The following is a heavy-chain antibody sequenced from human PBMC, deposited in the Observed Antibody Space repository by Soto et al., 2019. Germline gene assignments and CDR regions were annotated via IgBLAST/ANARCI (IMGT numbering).Heavy chain of an antibody. J-gene: IGHJ6*02. CDR3: AAGSGSYYNSHDYYYYGMDV. D-gene: IGHD3-10*01. CDR2: ISWNSGSI. Sequence: EVQLVESGGGLVQPGRSLRLSCAASGFTFDDYAMHWVRQAPGKGLEWVSGISWNSGSIGYADSVKGRFTISRDNAKTSLYLQMNSLRAEDTAVYYCAAGSGSYYNSHDYYYYGMDVWGQGTTVTVSS. V-gene: IGHV3-9*01. CDR1: GFTFDDYA.